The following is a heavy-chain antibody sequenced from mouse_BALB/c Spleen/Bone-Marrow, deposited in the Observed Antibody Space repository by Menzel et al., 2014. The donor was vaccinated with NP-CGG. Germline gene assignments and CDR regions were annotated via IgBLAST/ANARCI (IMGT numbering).Heavy chain of an antibody. V-gene: IGHV4-1*02. CDR2: IIPDSSTI. J-gene: IGHJ3*01. Sequence: EVKLEQSGGGLVQPGASLKLSCAASGFAFSGFWMGWVRQAPGKGLEWIGAIIPDSSTIYYTPDLKDRSIISRENAKNTLYLQMSKVRSEDAALYYGGRRGCCGDFGYWGQGTLVTVSA. CDR3: GRRGCCGDFGY. CDR1: GFAFSGFW. D-gene: IGHD1-1*02.